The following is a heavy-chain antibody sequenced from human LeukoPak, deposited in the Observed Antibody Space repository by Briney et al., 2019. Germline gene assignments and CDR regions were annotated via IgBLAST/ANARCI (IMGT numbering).Heavy chain of an antibody. CDR2: VKPDGNEK. D-gene: IGHD3-10*01. V-gene: IGHV3-7*01. J-gene: IGHJ4*02. CDR3: ARVRNYFGSGTSPLAY. Sequence: GGSLRLSCVASGFTFSSYWLTWVRQAPGQGLKWVASVKPDGNEKIYVDSVKGRFTVSRDNTENSLHLQMNSLRAEDTGVYYCARVRNYFGSGTSPLAYWGQGTLVIVSS. CDR1: GFTFSSYW.